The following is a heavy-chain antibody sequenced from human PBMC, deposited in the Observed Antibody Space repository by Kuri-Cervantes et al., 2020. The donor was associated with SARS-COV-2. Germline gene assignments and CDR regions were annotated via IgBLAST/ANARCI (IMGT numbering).Heavy chain of an antibody. V-gene: IGHV4-34*01. Sequence: GSLRLSCTASGFTFGDYAMSWVRQAPGKGLEWIGEINHSGSTNYNPSLKSRVTISVDTSKNQFSLKLSSVTAADTAVYYCARGRDKRYSSGSYYYYGMDVWGQGTTVTVSS. J-gene: IGHJ6*02. CDR3: ARGRDKRYSSGSYYYYGMDV. D-gene: IGHD6-19*01. CDR2: INHSGST. CDR1: GFTFGDYA.